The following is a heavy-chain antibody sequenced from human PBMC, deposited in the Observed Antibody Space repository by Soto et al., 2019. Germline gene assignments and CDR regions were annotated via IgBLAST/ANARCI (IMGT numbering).Heavy chain of an antibody. J-gene: IGHJ3*02. CDR1: GGSLSSSSYY. D-gene: IGHD5-12*01. Sequence: QLQLQESGPGLVKPSETLSLTCTVSGGSLSSSSYYWGWIRLPPGKGLEWIGSIYYSGSTYHSPSLKSRVTISVDTSKKQSSLKLSSVTAADTAVYYCARHPWLRPTRAGAFDIWGQGTMVTVSS. CDR2: IYYSGST. V-gene: IGHV4-39*01. CDR3: ARHPWLRPTRAGAFDI.